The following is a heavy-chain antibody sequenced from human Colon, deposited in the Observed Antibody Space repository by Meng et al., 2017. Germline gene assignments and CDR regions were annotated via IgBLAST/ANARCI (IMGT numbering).Heavy chain of an antibody. D-gene: IGHD3-22*01. Sequence: SETRSPTCTVSGGSIIRYYWSWIRQPPGKGLEGIGYIHYSVSTNYNPTLKSRVTISVDTSKNQLSLQLSSVTAEDTAVYYCARVARCDGIGFFFDYWGQGTLVTVSS. CDR1: GGSIIRYY. CDR2: IHYSVST. CDR3: ARVARCDGIGFFFDY. V-gene: IGHV4-59*01. J-gene: IGHJ4*02.